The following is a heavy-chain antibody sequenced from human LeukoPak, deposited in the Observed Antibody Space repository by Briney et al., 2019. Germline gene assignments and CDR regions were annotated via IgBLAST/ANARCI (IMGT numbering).Heavy chain of an antibody. D-gene: IGHD3-10*01. CDR2: ISSSGSTI. CDR3: ARNYGVTFDY. CDR1: GFTFSSYE. J-gene: IGHJ4*02. V-gene: IGHV3-48*03. Sequence: GGSLRLSCAASGFTFSSYELNWVRQAPGKGLEWVSYISSSGSTIYYADSVKGRFTISRDNAKNSLHLQMNSLRAEDTAVYYCARNYGVTFDYWGQGTLVTVSS.